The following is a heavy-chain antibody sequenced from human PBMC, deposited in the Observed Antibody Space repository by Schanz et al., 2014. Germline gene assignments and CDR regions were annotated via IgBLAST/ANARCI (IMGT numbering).Heavy chain of an antibody. CDR1: GFTFNNYD. CDR2: ISGGGGSA. J-gene: IGHJ5*02. Sequence: EEQLVESGGGLVQPGGSLRLSCAASGFTFNNYDMNWVRLVPGKGLECVSGISGGGGSAYYADSVKGRFTISRDNSKSTLYLQMNSRGANDPAVYYCAGAPPLVRGIAGWFGPWGQGSLVTVSS. D-gene: IGHD3-10*01. CDR3: AGAPPLVRGIAGWFGP. V-gene: IGHV3-23*04.